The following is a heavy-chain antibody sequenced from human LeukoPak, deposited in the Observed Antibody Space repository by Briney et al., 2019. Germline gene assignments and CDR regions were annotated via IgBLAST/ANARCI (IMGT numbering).Heavy chain of an antibody. V-gene: IGHV3-23*01. CDR2: ISGSGGST. J-gene: IGHJ6*02. CDR3: ASRSGSRHYYYYYGMDV. Sequence: GGPLRLSCAASGFTFSSYAMSWVRQAPGKGLEWVSAISGSGGSTYYADSVKGRFTISRDNSKNTLYLRMNSLRAEDTAVYYCASRSGSRHYYYYYGMDVWGQGTTVTVSS. D-gene: IGHD3-10*01. CDR1: GFTFSSYA.